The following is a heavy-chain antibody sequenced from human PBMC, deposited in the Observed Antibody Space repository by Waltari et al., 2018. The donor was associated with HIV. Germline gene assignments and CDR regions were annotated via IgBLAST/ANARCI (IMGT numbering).Heavy chain of an antibody. Sequence: QVQLQESGPGLVKPSETLSLICTVSGGSIDYYYWSWIRQPPGKGLEWIGYIYYSGSTNYNPSRKSRVTMSVDTSKNQFSLNLSSVTAADTAVYYCARQGCTSTSCQRRGGMDVWGQGTSVSVSS. V-gene: IGHV4-59*08. CDR1: GGSIDYYY. D-gene: IGHD2-2*01. J-gene: IGHJ6*02. CDR2: IYYSGST. CDR3: ARQGCTSTSCQRRGGMDV.